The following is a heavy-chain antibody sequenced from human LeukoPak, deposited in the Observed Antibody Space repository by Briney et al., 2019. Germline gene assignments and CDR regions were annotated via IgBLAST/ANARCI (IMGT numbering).Heavy chain of an antibody. CDR2: ISYDGSNK. CDR1: GFTFSCCG. V-gene: IGHV3-30*19. CDR3: ARTDDYGDPFDY. J-gene: IGHJ4*02. D-gene: IGHD4-17*01. Sequence: GGSLRLSCAASGFTFSCCGMYWVRQAPGKGLEWVAVISYDGSNKYYADSVKGRFTISRDNSKNTLYLQMNSLRAEDTAVYYCARTDDYGDPFDYWGQGTLVTVSS.